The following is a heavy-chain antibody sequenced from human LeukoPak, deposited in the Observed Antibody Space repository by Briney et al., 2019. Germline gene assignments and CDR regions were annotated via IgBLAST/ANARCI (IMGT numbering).Heavy chain of an antibody. J-gene: IGHJ4*02. CDR1: GYTFTGYY. D-gene: IGHD2-15*01. V-gene: IGHV1-2*02. CDR3: ARGGYCSGGSCYSFAY. CDR2: INPTSGDT. Sequence: GASVKVSCKTSGYTFTGYYMHWVRQAPGQGLECMGWINPTSGDTNYTQKFQGRVTMTRDTSTSTAYMELSRLRSDDTAVYYCARGGYCSGGSCYSFAYWGQGTLVTVSS.